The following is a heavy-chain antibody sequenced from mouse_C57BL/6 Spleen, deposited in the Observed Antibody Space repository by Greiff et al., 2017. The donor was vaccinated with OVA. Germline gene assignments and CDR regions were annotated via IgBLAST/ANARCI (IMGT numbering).Heavy chain of an antibody. D-gene: IGHD2-4*01. CDR1: GYTFTNYW. CDR3: ARYDYDGGAWFAY. CDR2: IYPGGGYT. J-gene: IGHJ3*01. Sequence: VQLKESGAELVRPGTSVKMSCKASGYTFTNYWIGWAKQRPGHGLEWIGDIYPGGGYTNYNEKFKGKATLTADKSSSTAYMQFSSLTSEDSAIYYCARYDYDGGAWFAYWGQGTLVTVSA. V-gene: IGHV1-63*01.